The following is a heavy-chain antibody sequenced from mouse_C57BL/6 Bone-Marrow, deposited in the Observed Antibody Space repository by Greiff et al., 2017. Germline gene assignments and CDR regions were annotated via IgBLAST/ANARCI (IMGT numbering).Heavy chain of an antibody. Sequence: QVQLQQPGAELVKPGASVKLSCKASGYTFTSYWMQWVKQRPGQGLEWIGEIDPSDSYTNYNQKFKGKATLTVDTSSITAYMQLSSLTSEDSAVSYCARGDYGGFPWFAYWGQGTLVTVSA. CDR1: GYTFTSYW. D-gene: IGHD1-1*02. CDR2: IDPSDSYT. V-gene: IGHV1-50*01. J-gene: IGHJ3*01. CDR3: ARGDYGGFPWFAY.